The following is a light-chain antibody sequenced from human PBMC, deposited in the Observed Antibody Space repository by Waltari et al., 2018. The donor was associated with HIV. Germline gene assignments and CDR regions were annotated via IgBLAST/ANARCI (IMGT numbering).Light chain of an antibody. V-gene: IGLV2-23*01. J-gene: IGLJ2*01. CDR2: EGN. CDR1: TSDIGGYNL. CDR3: CSYAGVSNL. Sequence: QSALTQPASVSGSPGQSITISCTGTTSDIGGYNLVSWYQQHPGKAPKLIIYEGNRRPSGVSNRFSASKSGNTASLTISGLQAEDEADYYCCSYAGVSNLFGGGTRLTVL.